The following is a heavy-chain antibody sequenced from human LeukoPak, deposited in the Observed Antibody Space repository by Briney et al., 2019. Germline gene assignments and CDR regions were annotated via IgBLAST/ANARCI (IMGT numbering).Heavy chain of an antibody. CDR3: ARQNGGSWNYYYYMDV. CDR2: INHSGST. Sequence: SETLSLTCAVYGGSFSGYYWSWIRQPPGKGLEWIGEINHSGSTNYNPSLKSRVTISVDTSKNQFSLKLSSVTAADTAVYYCARQNGGSWNYYYYMDVWGKGTTVTVSS. CDR1: GGSFSGYY. D-gene: IGHD1-26*01. V-gene: IGHV4-34*01. J-gene: IGHJ6*03.